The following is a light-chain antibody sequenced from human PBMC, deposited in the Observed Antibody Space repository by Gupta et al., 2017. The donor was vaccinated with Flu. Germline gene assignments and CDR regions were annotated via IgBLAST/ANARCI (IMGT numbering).Light chain of an antibody. CDR3: MQGAHWPWA. Sequence: DVVMTPSPLSLSVTLGQPASISCRSSQSLVYSDGNTVLHWFHQRPGQSPRRLIHLVSRRDSGVPDRFSGSGSGTEFTLKSSRVEAEDVGTYFCMQGAHWPWAFGQGTKVEIK. CDR1: QSLVYSDGNTV. J-gene: IGKJ1*01. V-gene: IGKV2-30*01. CDR2: LVS.